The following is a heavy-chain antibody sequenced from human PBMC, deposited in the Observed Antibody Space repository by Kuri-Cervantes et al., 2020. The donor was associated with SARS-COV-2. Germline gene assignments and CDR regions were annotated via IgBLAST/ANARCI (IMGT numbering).Heavy chain of an antibody. J-gene: IGHJ3*02. CDR3: ARESLPRWGYSRDPFDI. CDR2: ISSNGGST. Sequence: GESLKISCAASGFTFSSYAMHWVRQAPGKGLEYVSAISSNGGSTYYANSVKGRFTISRDNSKNTLYLQMGSLRAEDMAVYYCARESLPRWGYSRDPFDIWGQGTMVTVSS. CDR1: GFTFSSYA. V-gene: IGHV3-64*01. D-gene: IGHD2-15*01.